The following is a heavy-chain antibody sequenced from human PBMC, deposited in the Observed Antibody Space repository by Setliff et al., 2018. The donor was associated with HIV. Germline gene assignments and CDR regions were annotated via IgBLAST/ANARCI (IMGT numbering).Heavy chain of an antibody. CDR3: AARNSGNPTRHFDY. V-gene: IGHV4-39*07. CDR2: VYHTGTT. CDR1: GGSINNPNFY. D-gene: IGHD3-10*01. Sequence: SETLSLTCTVSGGSINNPNFYWGWIRQSPGKGLEWIGNVYHTGTTYYKPSLRSRVTMSVDTSKNQFSLNLSSVTAADTAVYYCAARNSGNPTRHFDYWDQGTLVTVSS. J-gene: IGHJ4*02.